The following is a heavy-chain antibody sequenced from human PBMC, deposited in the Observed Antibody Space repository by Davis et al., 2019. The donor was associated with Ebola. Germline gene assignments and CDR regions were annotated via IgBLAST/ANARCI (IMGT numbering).Heavy chain of an antibody. CDR3: ARDQASSGSYYEVYYYGMDV. Sequence: AASVKVSCKASGYTFTSYGISWARQAPGQVLEWMGWISAYNGNTNYAQKLQGRVTMTTDTSTSTAYMELRSLRSDDTAVYYCARDQASSGSYYEVYYYGMDVWGKGTTVTVSS. J-gene: IGHJ6*04. CDR1: GYTFTSYG. V-gene: IGHV1-18*01. CDR2: ISAYNGNT. D-gene: IGHD1-26*01.